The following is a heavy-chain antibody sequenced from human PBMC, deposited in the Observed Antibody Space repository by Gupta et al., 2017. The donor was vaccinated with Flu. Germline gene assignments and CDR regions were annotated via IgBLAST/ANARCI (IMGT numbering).Heavy chain of an antibody. CDR3: ASIGGARESWFDP. V-gene: IGHV4-38-2*01. CDR1: GYSISSGYY. D-gene: IGHD1-26*01. J-gene: IGHJ5*02. Sequence: QVQLQESGPGLVKPSETLSLTCAVSGYSISSGYYWGWIRQPPGKGLEWIGSIYHSGSTYYNPALKSRVTISVDTAKKQFSLKLRSVTAADTAVYYCASIGGARESWFDPGGQGTMVTVSS. CDR2: IYHSGST.